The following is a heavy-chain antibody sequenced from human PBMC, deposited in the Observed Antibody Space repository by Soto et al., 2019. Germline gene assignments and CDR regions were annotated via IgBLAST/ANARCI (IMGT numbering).Heavy chain of an antibody. CDR2: INPNSGGT. CDR3: VKTLPGSLSDPHQLLERFDY. V-gene: IGHV1-2*02. CDR1: GYTFTGYY. Sequence: ASVKVSCKASGYTFTGYYMHWVRQAPGQGLEWMGWINPNSGGTNYAQKFQGRVTMTRDTSISTAYMELNTLRPDDTAVYYCVKTLPGSLSDPHQLLERFDYWGQGTLVTVSS. J-gene: IGHJ4*02. D-gene: IGHD2-2*01.